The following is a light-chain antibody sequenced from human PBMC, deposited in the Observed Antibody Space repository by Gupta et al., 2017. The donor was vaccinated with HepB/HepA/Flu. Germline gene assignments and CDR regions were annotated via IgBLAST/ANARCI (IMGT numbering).Light chain of an antibody. V-gene: IGKV2-28*01. Sequence: DFVLTPSPLSLPVTPADPASISCRSSQSLLHSNGYNYLDWYLQKPGQSPQLLISLGSNRASVVPDSFSGSGSGTDFTLKISRVEAEDVGVYYCRQARGSFGQWTKVEIK. CDR2: LGS. CDR1: QSLLHSNGYNY. J-gene: IGKJ1*01. CDR3: RQARGS.